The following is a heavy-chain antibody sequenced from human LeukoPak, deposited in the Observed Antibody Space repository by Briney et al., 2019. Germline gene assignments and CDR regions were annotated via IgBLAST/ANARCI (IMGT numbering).Heavy chain of an antibody. J-gene: IGHJ5*02. D-gene: IGHD6-13*01. V-gene: IGHV3-23*01. CDR2: ISAGGGST. CDR3: AKSPRSAADNWFDP. Sequence: GGSLRLSCAASGFTLSTYAMNWVRQAPGKGLEWVSGISAGGGSTYYADSVKGRFTISRGNSKNTLYLQMNSLTVVDTAVYYCAKSPRSAADNWFDPWGQGTLVTVSS. CDR1: GFTLSTYA.